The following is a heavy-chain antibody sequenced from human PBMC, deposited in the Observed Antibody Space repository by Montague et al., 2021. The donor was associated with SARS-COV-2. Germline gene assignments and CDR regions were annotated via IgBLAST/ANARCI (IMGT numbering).Heavy chain of an antibody. D-gene: IGHD3-16*02. J-gene: IGHJ4*02. CDR2: IFYSGTT. V-gene: IGHV4-39*01. CDR1: GASISSSENS. Sequence: SETLSLTCTVSGASISSSENSWGWIRQSPGKGLEWFGSIFYSGTTYFNPPLRSRIAISVDTSRNQFSLKVTSVTAADTAVYYCARHVTFGGVVVALDYWGQGRLVSVSS. CDR3: ARHVTFGGVVVALDY.